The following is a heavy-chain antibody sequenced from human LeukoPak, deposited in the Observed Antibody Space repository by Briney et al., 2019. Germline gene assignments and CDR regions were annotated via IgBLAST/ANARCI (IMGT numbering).Heavy chain of an antibody. Sequence: SVKVSCKASGGTFSSYAISWVRQAPGQGLEWMGGIIPIFGTANYAQKFQGRVTITADESTSTAYMELSSLRSEDTAVYYCAIGIVAHDVLCYYYGMDVWGKGTTVTVSS. CDR1: GGTFSSYA. CDR3: AIGIVAHDVLCYYYGMDV. V-gene: IGHV1-69*13. D-gene: IGHD5-12*01. J-gene: IGHJ6*04. CDR2: IIPIFGTA.